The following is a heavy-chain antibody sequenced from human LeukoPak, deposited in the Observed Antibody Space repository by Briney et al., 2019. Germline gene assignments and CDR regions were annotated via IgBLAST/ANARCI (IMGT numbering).Heavy chain of an antibody. D-gene: IGHD4-11*01. CDR3: ARVGRPLEGTTGLADY. CDR1: GGSFSGYY. J-gene: IGHJ4*02. V-gene: IGHV4-34*01. CDR2: INHSGST. Sequence: PSETLSLTCAVYGGSFSGYYWSWIRQPPGKGLEWIGEINHSGSTNYNPSLESRVIISVDTSKNQFSLKLSSVTAADTAVYYCARVGRPLEGTTGLADYWGQGSLVTVSS.